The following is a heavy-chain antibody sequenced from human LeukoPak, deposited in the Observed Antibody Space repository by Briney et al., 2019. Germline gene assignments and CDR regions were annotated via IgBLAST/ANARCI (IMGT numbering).Heavy chain of an antibody. CDR2: SRDKANSHST. CDR3: SYCSAMFRGRNIPDY. CDR1: GFTFSDHY. D-gene: IGHD3-10*01. J-gene: IGHJ4*02. Sequence: PGGSLRLSCAASGFTFSDHYMDWVRQAPGKGLERVGRSRDKANSHSTEYAASVKGRFTISRDESKNSVYLQMSSLKTEDTAVYYCSYCSAMFRGRNIPDYRGQGTLVTVSS. V-gene: IGHV3-72*01.